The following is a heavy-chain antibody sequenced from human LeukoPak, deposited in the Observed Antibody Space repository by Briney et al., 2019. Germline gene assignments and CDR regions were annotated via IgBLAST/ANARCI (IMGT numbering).Heavy chain of an antibody. Sequence: ASVKASCKASGYIFTSYYMHWVRQAPGQGFEWMGVINPSGGTTNYAQKLQGRVTMTRDTSTSTVYMELSSLRSEDTAVYYCARFAVHRRLIVTGQFGLDYWGQGTLVAVSS. CDR2: INPSGGTT. D-gene: IGHD3-9*01. V-gene: IGHV1-46*01. J-gene: IGHJ4*01. CDR3: ARFAVHRRLIVTGQFGLDY. CDR1: GYIFTSYY.